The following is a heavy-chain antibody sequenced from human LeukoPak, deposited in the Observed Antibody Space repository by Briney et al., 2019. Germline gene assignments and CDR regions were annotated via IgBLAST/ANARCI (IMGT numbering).Heavy chain of an antibody. J-gene: IGHJ4*02. Sequence: PGGSLRLSCAASGFTFSGYWMHWVRQAPGKGLVWVSRINSDGSSTSYADSVKGRFTISRDNAKNTLYLQMNSLRAEDTAVYYCARGGGLWFGELSPHDYWGQGTLVTVS. CDR2: INSDGSST. V-gene: IGHV3-74*01. CDR3: ARGGGLWFGELSPHDY. D-gene: IGHD3-10*01. CDR1: GFTFSGYW.